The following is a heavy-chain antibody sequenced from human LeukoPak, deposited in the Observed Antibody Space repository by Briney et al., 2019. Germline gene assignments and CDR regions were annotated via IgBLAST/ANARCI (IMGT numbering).Heavy chain of an antibody. J-gene: IGHJ5*02. CDR3: AREGLRHSSGVEMFDP. Sequence: ASVKVSCKASGYTFTGYYMHWVRQAPGQGPEWMGWMNPNSGNTGYAQKFQGRVTMTRNTSISTAYMELSSLRSEDTAVYYCAREGLRHSSGVEMFDPWGQGTLVTVSS. D-gene: IGHD3-22*01. CDR2: MNPNSGNT. CDR1: GYTFTGYY. V-gene: IGHV1-8*02.